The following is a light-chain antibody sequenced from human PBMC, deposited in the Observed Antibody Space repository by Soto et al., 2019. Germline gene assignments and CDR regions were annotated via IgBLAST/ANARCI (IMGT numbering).Light chain of an antibody. CDR2: EAS. J-gene: IGKJ2*01. V-gene: IGKV3-20*01. CDR1: QSVSSNY. Sequence: EIVLTQSPGTLSLSPGERATLSCRASQSVSSNYLAWYQHKPGQAPRLLIYEASDRAPGIPDRFSGSGSGTDFALTISRLEPEDFAVYYCQQYGSSLYTFGQGTKLEI. CDR3: QQYGSSLYT.